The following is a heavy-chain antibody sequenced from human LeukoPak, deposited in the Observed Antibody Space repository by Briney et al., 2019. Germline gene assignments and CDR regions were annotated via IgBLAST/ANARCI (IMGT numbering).Heavy chain of an antibody. V-gene: IGHV1-69*06. Sequence: SVKVSCKASGGTFSSYAISWVRQAPAQGLEWMGGIIPIFGTANYAQKFQGRVTITADKSTSTAYMELSSLRSEDTAVYYCARGDGDLYYFDYWGQGTLVTVSS. CDR2: IIPIFGTA. J-gene: IGHJ4*02. D-gene: IGHD4-17*01. CDR1: GGTFSSYA. CDR3: ARGDGDLYYFDY.